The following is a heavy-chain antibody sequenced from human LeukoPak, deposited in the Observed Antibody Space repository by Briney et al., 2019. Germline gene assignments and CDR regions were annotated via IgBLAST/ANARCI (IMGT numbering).Heavy chain of an antibody. CDR2: ISWNSGSI. V-gene: IGHV3-9*01. CDR1: GFTFDDYA. CDR3: AKSPDFWSGYGFDP. J-gene: IGHJ5*02. D-gene: IGHD3-3*01. Sequence: GGSLRLSCAASGFTFDDYAMHWVRQAPGKGLEWVSGISWNSGSIGYADSVKGRFTISRDNAKNSLYLQMNSPRAEDTALYYCAKSPDFWSGYGFDPWGQGTLVTVSS.